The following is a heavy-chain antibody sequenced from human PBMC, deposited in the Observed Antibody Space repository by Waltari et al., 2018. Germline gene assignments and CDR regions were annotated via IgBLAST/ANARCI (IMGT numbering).Heavy chain of an antibody. V-gene: IGHV3-74*01. Sequence: EVQLVESGGGSVQPGGSLRLSCAASGFSFSSYWMHWVRQAPGKGLVWVSRITGDGSDTTYADAVKGRLTISRDNAKSTLYLQMNSLRADDTAVYYCARVAAVSGTLYFQHWGQGTLVTVSS. CDR3: ARVAAVSGTLYFQH. CDR1: GFSFSSYW. J-gene: IGHJ1*01. CDR2: ITGDGSDT. D-gene: IGHD6-19*01.